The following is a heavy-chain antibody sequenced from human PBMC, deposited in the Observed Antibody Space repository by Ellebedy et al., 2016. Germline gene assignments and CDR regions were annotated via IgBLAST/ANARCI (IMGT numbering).Heavy chain of an antibody. Sequence: GGSLRLSXAASGFTFSSYAMSWVRQAPGKGLEWVSAISGSGGSTYYADSVKGRFTISRDNSKNTLYLQMNSLRAEDTAVYYCAKRPATAEATGGDYWGQGTLVTVSS. CDR3: AKRPATAEATGGDY. D-gene: IGHD5-12*01. CDR1: GFTFSSYA. V-gene: IGHV3-23*01. J-gene: IGHJ4*02. CDR2: ISGSGGST.